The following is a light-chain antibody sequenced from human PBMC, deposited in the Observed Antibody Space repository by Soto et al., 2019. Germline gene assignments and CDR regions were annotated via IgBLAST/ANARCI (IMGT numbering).Light chain of an antibody. CDR1: QSISNW. Sequence: DIQMTQSPSTLSPSVGDRVVITCRVSQSISNWLAWYQQKPGKAPKLLIYKASTLESGVPSRFSGSGSGTEFTLTISSLQPDDFATYYCQQYSSYPWTFGQGTKVDIK. J-gene: IGKJ1*01. CDR2: KAS. CDR3: QQYSSYPWT. V-gene: IGKV1-5*03.